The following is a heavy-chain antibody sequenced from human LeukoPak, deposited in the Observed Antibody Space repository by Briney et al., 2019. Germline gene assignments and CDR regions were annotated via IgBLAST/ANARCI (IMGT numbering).Heavy chain of an antibody. Sequence: ASVKVSCKASGYTFISYAISWVRQAPGQGLEWMGGIIPIFGTANYAQKFQGRVTITADESTSTAYMELSSLRSEDTAVYYCARFSSSSQEGFDYWGQGTLVTVSS. CDR3: ARFSSSSQEGFDY. D-gene: IGHD6-13*01. CDR1: GYTFISYA. CDR2: IIPIFGTA. V-gene: IGHV1-69*13. J-gene: IGHJ4*02.